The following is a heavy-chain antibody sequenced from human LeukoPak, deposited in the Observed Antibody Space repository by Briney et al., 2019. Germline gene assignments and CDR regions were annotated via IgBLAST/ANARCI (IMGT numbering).Heavy chain of an antibody. J-gene: IGHJ4*02. CDR1: GYTFTSYD. CDR3: ATFDPYGSFDY. V-gene: IGHV1-69*13. D-gene: IGHD3-10*01. CDR2: IIPIFGTA. Sequence: SVEVSCKASGYTFTSYDISWVRQAPGQGLEWMGGIIPIFGTANYALKFQGRVTITSDESTSTAYMELTSLRIEDTAVYYCATFDPYGSFDYWGQGTLVTVSS.